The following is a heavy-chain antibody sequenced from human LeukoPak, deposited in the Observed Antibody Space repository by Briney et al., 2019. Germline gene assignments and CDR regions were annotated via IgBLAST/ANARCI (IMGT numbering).Heavy chain of an antibody. Sequence: PSETLSLTCTVSGGSISSYYWSWIRQPPGKGLEWIGYIYYSGSTNYNPSLKSRVTISVGTSKNQFSLKLSSVTAADTAVYYCARVSVVPAAMDYYYGMDVWGKGTTVTVSS. CDR1: GGSISSYY. V-gene: IGHV4-59*01. CDR3: ARVSVVPAAMDYYYGMDV. D-gene: IGHD2-2*01. CDR2: IYYSGST. J-gene: IGHJ6*04.